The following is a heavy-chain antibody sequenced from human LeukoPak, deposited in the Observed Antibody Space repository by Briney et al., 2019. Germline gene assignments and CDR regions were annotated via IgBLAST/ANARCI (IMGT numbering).Heavy chain of an antibody. J-gene: IGHJ4*02. D-gene: IGHD3-22*01. CDR2: INHSGST. Sequence: SETLSLTCAVYGGSFSGYYWSWIRQPPGKGLEWIGEINHSGSTNYNPSLKSRVTISVDTSKNQFSLKLSSVTAADTAVYYCARPISSGYLPFDYWGQGTLVTVSS. CDR3: ARPISSGYLPFDY. CDR1: GGSFSGYY. V-gene: IGHV4-34*01.